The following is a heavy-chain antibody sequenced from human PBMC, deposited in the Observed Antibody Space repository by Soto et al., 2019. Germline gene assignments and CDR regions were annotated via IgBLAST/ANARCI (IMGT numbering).Heavy chain of an antibody. J-gene: IGHJ4*02. D-gene: IGHD3-9*01. V-gene: IGHV1-58*01. Sequence: SVKVSCKASGFTFTSSAVQWVRQARGQRLEWIGWIVVGSGNTNYAQKFQGRITMTRDTSTTTVYMELSSLRSEDTAVYFCARGDYDVLTGHYPLDYWGQGTLVTVSS. CDR1: GFTFTSSA. CDR2: IVVGSGNT. CDR3: ARGDYDVLTGHYPLDY.